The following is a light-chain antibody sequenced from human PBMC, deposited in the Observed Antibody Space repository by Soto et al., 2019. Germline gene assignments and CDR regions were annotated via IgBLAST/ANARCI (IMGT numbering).Light chain of an antibody. J-gene: IGKJ4*01. Sequence: EIVMTQSPATLSASPGEGATLSCKAGQNVYNNLAWYQQRPGQPPRLLIYDASTRATGISARFSGSGYGTEFTLTISRMQSEAVEVYFCQQCRNWPLNFGGGTRWIS. CDR2: DAS. CDR1: QNVYNN. V-gene: IGKV3-15*01. CDR3: QQCRNWPLN.